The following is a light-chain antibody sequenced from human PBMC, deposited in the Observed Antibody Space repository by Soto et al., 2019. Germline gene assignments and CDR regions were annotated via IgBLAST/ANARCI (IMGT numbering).Light chain of an antibody. CDR1: SSDVGGYNF. CDR3: SSWTSSTTQV. Sequence: QSALTQPASVSGSPGQSITISCTGTSSDVGGYNFVSWYQQYPGKAPKLMIYEVNNRPSGVSNRFSGSKSGNTASLTISGLQAEDEAEYYCSSWTSSTTQVLGGGTKLTVL. V-gene: IGLV2-14*01. J-gene: IGLJ3*02. CDR2: EVN.